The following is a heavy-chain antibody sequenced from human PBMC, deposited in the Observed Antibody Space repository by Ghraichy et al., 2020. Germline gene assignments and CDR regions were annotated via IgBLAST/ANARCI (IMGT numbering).Heavy chain of an antibody. CDR3: AGLHGDYLYYYYMDV. CDR2: IYYSGST. CDR1: GGSISSYY. J-gene: IGHJ6*03. D-gene: IGHD4-17*01. Sequence: ESLNISCTVSGGSISSYYWSWIRQPPGKGLEWIGYIYYSGSTNYNPSLKSRVTISVDTSKNQFSLKLSSVTAADTAVYYCAGLHGDYLYYYYMDVWGKGTTVTVSS. V-gene: IGHV4-59*01.